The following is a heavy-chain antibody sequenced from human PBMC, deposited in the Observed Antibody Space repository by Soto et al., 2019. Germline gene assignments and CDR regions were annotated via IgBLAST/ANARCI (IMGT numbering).Heavy chain of an antibody. Sequence: PSETLSLTCAVSGGSISSGGYSWSWIRQPPGKGLEWIGYIYHSGSTYYNPSLKSRVTISVDRSKNQFSLKLSSVTAADTAVYYCARSNYYDSSPDYWGQGTLVTVSS. CDR3: ARSNYYDSSPDY. V-gene: IGHV4-30-2*01. D-gene: IGHD3-22*01. CDR1: GGSISSGGYS. CDR2: IYHSGST. J-gene: IGHJ4*02.